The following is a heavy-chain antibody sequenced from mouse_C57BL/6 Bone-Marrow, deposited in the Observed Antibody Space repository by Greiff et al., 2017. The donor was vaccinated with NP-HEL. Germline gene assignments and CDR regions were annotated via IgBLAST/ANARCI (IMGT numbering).Heavy chain of an antibody. CDR3: ARRGSCGNSFDY. CDR2: IYPRSGNT. V-gene: IGHV1-81*01. D-gene: IGHD1-3*01. Sequence: QVQLKESGAELARPGASVKLSCKASGYTFTSYGISWVKQRTGQGLEWIGEIYPRSGNTYYNEKFKGKATLTADKSSSTAYMELRSLTSEDSAVYFCARRGSCGNSFDYWGQGTTLTVSS. CDR1: GYTFTSYG. J-gene: IGHJ2*01.